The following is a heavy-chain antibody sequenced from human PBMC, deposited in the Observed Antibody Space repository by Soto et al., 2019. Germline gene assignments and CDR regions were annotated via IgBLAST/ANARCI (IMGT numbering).Heavy chain of an antibody. D-gene: IGHD6-6*01. CDR2: ISAYNGNT. Sequence: QVQLVQSGAEVKKPGASVKVSCKASGYTFTSYGISWVRQAPRQGLEWMGWISAYNGNTNYAQKLQGRVTMTTDTSTRTAYMELRSMRSDATAVYCCARAGIADRPYYFGYWGRGTLVTVSS. CDR1: GYTFTSYG. J-gene: IGHJ4*02. V-gene: IGHV1-18*04. CDR3: ARAGIADRPYYFGY.